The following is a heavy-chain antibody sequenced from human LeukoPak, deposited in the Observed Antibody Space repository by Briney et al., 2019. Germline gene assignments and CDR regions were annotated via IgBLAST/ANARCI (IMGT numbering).Heavy chain of an antibody. Sequence: PSETLSLTCTVSGYSISSGYYWGWIRQPPGKGLEWIGSIYHSGSTYYNPSLKSRVTISVDTSKNQFSLKLSSVTAADTAVYYCASLHYYYDSSGYNWFDPWGQGTLVTVSS. V-gene: IGHV4-38-2*02. CDR3: ASLHYYYDSSGYNWFDP. D-gene: IGHD3-22*01. CDR1: GYSISSGYY. J-gene: IGHJ5*02. CDR2: IYHSGST.